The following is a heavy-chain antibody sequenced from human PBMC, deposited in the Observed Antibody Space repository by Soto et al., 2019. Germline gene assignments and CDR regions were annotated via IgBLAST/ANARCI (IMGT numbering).Heavy chain of an antibody. Sequence: QVQLVQSGAEVKKPGASVKVSCKASGYTFTSYGIIWVRQAPGQGLEWMGWISAYNGNTNYAQKLQGRVTMTRDTSTSTVYMELMSLRSDDTAVYYCARKSLAYDIDYWGQGTLVTVSS. CDR1: GYTFTSYG. D-gene: IGHD3-9*01. CDR2: ISAYNGNT. V-gene: IGHV1-18*01. J-gene: IGHJ4*02. CDR3: ARKSLAYDIDY.